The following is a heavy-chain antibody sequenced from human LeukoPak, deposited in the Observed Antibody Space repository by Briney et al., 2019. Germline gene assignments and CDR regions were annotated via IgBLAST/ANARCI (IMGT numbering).Heavy chain of an antibody. J-gene: IGHJ6*03. D-gene: IGHD3-3*01. Sequence: PSETLSLTCTVSGGSISSYYWSWIRQPAGKGLEWIGRIDTSGNTNYKPSLKSRVTMSVDTSKNQFSLKLSSVTAADTAVYYCARFYDFWGGYYHVGYYYYMDVWGKGTTVTVSS. CDR3: ARFYDFWGGYYHVGYYYYMDV. V-gene: IGHV4-4*07. CDR1: GGSISSYY. CDR2: IDTSGNT.